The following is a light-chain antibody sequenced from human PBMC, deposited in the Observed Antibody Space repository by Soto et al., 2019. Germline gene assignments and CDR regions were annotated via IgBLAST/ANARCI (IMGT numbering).Light chain of an antibody. CDR1: SSDVGGYNY. J-gene: IGLJ1*01. Sequence: QSVLTQPASVSGSPGRSITISCTGTSSDVGGYNYVSWYQQHPGKAPKLMIYDVSNRPSGVSNRFSGSKSGNTASLTISGLQAEDEADYYCSSYTSSSTLGVFGTGTRSPS. CDR2: DVS. CDR3: SSYTSSSTLGV. V-gene: IGLV2-14*01.